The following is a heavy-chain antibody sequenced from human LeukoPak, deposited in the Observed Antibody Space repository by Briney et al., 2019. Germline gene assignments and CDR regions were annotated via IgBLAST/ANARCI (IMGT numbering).Heavy chain of an antibody. CDR1: GFTFSGSA. Sequence: GGSLRLSCAASGFTFSGSAMHWVRQASGKGLEWVGRIRSKANSYATAYAASVKGRLTISRDGSKNTAYLQMNSLKTEDTAVYYCTRPDLVRDYDTGSFDIWGQGTMVTVSS. CDR2: IRSKANSYAT. CDR3: TRPDLVRDYDTGSFDI. J-gene: IGHJ3*02. D-gene: IGHD5-12*01. V-gene: IGHV3-73*01.